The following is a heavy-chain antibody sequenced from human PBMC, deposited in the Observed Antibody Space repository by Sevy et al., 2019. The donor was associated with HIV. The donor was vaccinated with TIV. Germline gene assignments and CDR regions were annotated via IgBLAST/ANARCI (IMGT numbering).Heavy chain of an antibody. Sequence: SDTLSLTCTVSAGSISGYYWSWIRQPPGKGLEWIGYIYYSGSTDYNPSLKSRVTISVDTSKNQFSLKLTSVTAADTAVYYCARVPCSSTSCYGYYFDYWGQGTLVTVSS. V-gene: IGHV4-59*01. J-gene: IGHJ4*02. CDR1: AGSISGYY. CDR3: ARVPCSSTSCYGYYFDY. D-gene: IGHD2-2*01. CDR2: IYYSGST.